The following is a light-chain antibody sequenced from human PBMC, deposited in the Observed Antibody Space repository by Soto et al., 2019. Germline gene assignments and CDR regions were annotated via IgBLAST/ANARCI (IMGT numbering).Light chain of an antibody. CDR3: LSFTSSFTYI. CDR1: SSDVGGYNY. Sequence: QSVLTQPASVSGSPGQSITISCTGTSSDVGGYNYVSWYQHHPGKAPKLMIYEVTNRPSGVSIRFSGSKSGTTASLTISGPQAEAEADYYCLSFTSSFTYIFGTGTKVTVL. J-gene: IGLJ1*01. V-gene: IGLV2-14*01. CDR2: EVT.